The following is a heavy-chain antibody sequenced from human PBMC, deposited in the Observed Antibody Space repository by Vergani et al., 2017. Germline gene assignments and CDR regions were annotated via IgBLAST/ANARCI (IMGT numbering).Heavy chain of an antibody. CDR2: ISGYDDKT. V-gene: IGHV1-18*01. CDR1: GYSFNSYG. Sequence: QVQLVQSGAEVKKPGASVNVSCKTYGYSFNSYGINWVRQAPGQGLEWLGWISGYDDKTKYVEKLQGRITVTIDTSTNSAYMELRGLRSDDTAVYYCARGGSIAAPSYLYYFYMDVWGKGTSVTVSS. CDR3: ARGGSIAAPSYLYYFYMDV. D-gene: IGHD6-6*01. J-gene: IGHJ6*03.